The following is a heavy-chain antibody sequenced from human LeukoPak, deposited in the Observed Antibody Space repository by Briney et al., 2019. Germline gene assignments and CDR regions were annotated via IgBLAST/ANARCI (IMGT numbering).Heavy chain of an antibody. V-gene: IGHV4-39*01. CDR1: GGSISSSSYY. J-gene: IGHJ1*01. CDR3: ARAATPGAEDFQH. CDR2: IYYGVST. D-gene: IGHD6-25*01. Sequence: PSETLSLTCAVSGGSISSSSYYWDWIRQPPGKGLEWIGSIYYGVSTYYNPSLKSRVTISVDTSKNQFSLKLSSVTAADTAVYYCARAATPGAEDFQHWGQGTLVTVSS.